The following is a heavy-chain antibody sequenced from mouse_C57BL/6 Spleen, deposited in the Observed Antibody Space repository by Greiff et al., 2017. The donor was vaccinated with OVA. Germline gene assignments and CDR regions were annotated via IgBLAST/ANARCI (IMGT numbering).Heavy chain of an antibody. J-gene: IGHJ2*01. CDR3: ARSHSRNFDY. V-gene: IGHV1-69*01. CDR1: GYTFTSYW. CDR2: IDPSDSYT. Sequence: QVQLQQPGAELVMPGASLKLSCKASGYTFTSYWMHWVKQRPGQGLEWIGEIDPSDSYTNYNQKFKGKSTLTVDKSSSTAYMQLSSLTSEDSAVYYCARSHSRNFDYWGQGTTLTVSS.